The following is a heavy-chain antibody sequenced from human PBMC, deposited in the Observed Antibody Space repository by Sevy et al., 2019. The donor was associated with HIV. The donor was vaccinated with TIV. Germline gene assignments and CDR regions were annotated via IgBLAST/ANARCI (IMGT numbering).Heavy chain of an antibody. D-gene: IGHD2-15*01. Sequence: GGSLRLSCAASGFTFKYHGMHWVRQAPGKGLEWLALISNNGSNKYYADSVKGRFTISRDNAKNTVSVQMNSLRPEDTATYYCAKDGGHIDIDYWGQGILVTVSS. J-gene: IGHJ4*02. CDR2: ISNNGSNK. CDR1: GFTFKYHG. V-gene: IGHV3-30*18. CDR3: AKDGGHIDIDY.